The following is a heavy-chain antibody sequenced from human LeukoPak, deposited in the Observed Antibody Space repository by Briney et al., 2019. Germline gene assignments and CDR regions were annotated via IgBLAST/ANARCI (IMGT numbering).Heavy chain of an antibody. V-gene: IGHV1-58*02. Sequence: SVKVSCKASGFTFTSSAMQWVRQARGQRLEWIGWIVIGSGNTNYAQKFQERVTITRDMSTSTAYMELSSLRSEDTAVYYCAARSGRFDAFDIWGQGTMVTVSS. CDR2: IVIGSGNT. CDR1: GFTFTSSA. J-gene: IGHJ3*02. D-gene: IGHD1-26*01. CDR3: AARSGRFDAFDI.